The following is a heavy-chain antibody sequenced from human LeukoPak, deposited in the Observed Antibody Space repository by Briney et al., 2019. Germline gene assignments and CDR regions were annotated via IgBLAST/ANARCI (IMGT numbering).Heavy chain of an antibody. Sequence: GGSLRLSCAASGFTFSSYTMTWVRQAPGKGLEWVSAISGSGGSTYYADSVKGRFTISRDNSKNTLYLQMNSLRAEDTAVYYCAKASRQGAVASPLDYWGQGTLVTVSS. J-gene: IGHJ4*02. D-gene: IGHD6-19*01. CDR2: ISGSGGST. CDR3: AKASRQGAVASPLDY. CDR1: GFTFSSYT. V-gene: IGHV3-23*01.